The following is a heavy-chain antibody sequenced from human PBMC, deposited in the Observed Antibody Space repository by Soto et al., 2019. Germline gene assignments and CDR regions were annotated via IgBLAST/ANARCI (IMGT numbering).Heavy chain of an antibody. Sequence: SETLSLTCAVSGGSISSSNWWSWVRQPPGKGLEWIGEIYHSGSTNYNPSLKSRVTISVDKSKNQFSLKLSSVTATDTAVYYCARDRGVYCSGGSCYPYYYYGMDVWGQGTTVTVSS. CDR2: IYHSGST. D-gene: IGHD2-15*01. CDR3: ARDRGVYCSGGSCYPYYYYGMDV. CDR1: GGSISSSNW. J-gene: IGHJ6*02. V-gene: IGHV4-4*02.